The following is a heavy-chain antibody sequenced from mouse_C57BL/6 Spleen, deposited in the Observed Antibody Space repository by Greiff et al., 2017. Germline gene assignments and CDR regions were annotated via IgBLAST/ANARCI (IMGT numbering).Heavy chain of an antibody. Sequence: EVHLVESGGGLVKPGGSLKLSCAASGFTFSDYGMHWVRQAPEKGLAWVAYISSGSSTIYYADTVKGRFTISRDNAKNTLFLQMTSLRSEDTAMYYCARGSNRGYFDVWGTGTTVTVAS. D-gene: IGHD2-5*01. CDR1: GFTFSDYG. CDR2: ISSGSSTI. V-gene: IGHV5-17*01. CDR3: ARGSNRGYFDV. J-gene: IGHJ1*03.